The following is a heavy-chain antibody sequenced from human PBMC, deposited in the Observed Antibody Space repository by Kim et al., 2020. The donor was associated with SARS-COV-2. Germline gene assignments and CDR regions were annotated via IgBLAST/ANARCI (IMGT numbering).Heavy chain of an antibody. CDR2: IYYSGNT. CDR1: GGSVSSGSYF. J-gene: IGHJ4*02. Sequence: SETLSLTCTVSGGSVSSGSYFWSWIRQPPGKGLEWIGYIYYSGNTNYNPSLKSRVTMSVDTSKNQFSLKLRSVTAADTAVYYCVRAPTDLWNGYPYYFDDWGQGTLVTVSS. D-gene: IGHD3-3*01. CDR3: VRAPTDLWNGYPYYFDD. V-gene: IGHV4-61*01.